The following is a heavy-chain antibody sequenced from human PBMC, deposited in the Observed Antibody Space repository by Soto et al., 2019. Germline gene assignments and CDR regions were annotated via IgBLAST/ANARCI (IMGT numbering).Heavy chain of an antibody. CDR3: ASTRCSGGSCYSIGLHDAFDI. J-gene: IGHJ3*02. V-gene: IGHV1-3*01. CDR1: GYTFTSYA. CDR2: INAGNGNT. D-gene: IGHD2-15*01. Sequence: ASVKVSCKASGYTFTSYAMHWVRQAPGQRLEWMGWINAGNGNTKYSQKFQGRVTITRDTSASTAYMELSSLRSEDTAVYYCASTRCSGGSCYSIGLHDAFDIWGQGTMVTVSS.